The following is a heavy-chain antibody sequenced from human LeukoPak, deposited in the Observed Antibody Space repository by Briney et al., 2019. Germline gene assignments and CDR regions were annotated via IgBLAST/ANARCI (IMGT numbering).Heavy chain of an antibody. D-gene: IGHD2-15*01. CDR1: GGSISSYY. J-gene: IGHJ3*02. CDR2: IYYSGST. V-gene: IGHV4-59*01. CDR3: ARPGAYCSGGSCFYAFDI. Sequence: SETLSLTCTLSGGSISSYYWSWFRQPPGKGLEWIGYIYYSGSTNYNPSLKSRVTISVDSAKKQFSLRLSSVTAADTAVYYCARPGAYCSGGSCFYAFDIWGQGTMVTVSS.